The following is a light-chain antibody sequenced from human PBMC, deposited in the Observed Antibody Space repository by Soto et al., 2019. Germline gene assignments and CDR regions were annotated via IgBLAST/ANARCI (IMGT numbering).Light chain of an antibody. V-gene: IGKV3-15*01. Sequence: EVVMTQSPATLSVSPGDRATLSCRASQSVNTNVAWYQQKPGQPPRLLVHSASIRATGVPARFTGIGSGTDFTLTISGVQSEDFAIYYCQQYYNWPPYTFGQGTRLQIK. J-gene: IGKJ2*01. CDR2: SAS. CDR1: QSVNTN. CDR3: QQYYNWPPYT.